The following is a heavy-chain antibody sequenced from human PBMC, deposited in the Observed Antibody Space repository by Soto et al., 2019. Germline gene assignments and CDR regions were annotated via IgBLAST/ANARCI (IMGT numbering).Heavy chain of an antibody. CDR2: IYYSGST. V-gene: IGHV4-39*01. CDR1: GGSISSSSYY. D-gene: IGHD3-10*01. J-gene: IGHJ4*02. CDR3: VRITMVRGHPPAFDY. Sequence: SETLSLTCTVSGGSISSSSYYWGWIRQPPGKGLEWIGSIYYSGSTYYNPSLKSRVTISVYTSKNQFSLKLSSVTAADTAVYYCVRITMVRGHPPAFDYWGQGTLVTVSS.